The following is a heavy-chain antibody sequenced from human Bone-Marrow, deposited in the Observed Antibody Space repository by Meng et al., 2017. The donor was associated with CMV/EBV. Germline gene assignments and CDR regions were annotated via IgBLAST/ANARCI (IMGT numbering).Heavy chain of an antibody. CDR3: ARGGQLGDC. CDR1: GFTVSTNY. D-gene: IGHD3-16*01. Sequence: GESLKISCAASGFTVSTNYMTWVRQTPGRGLEWVSVIHIDGNTYYADSVKGRFTISRDNAKNMLYLQMNSLRAEDTAVYYCARGGQLGDCWGQGTLVTVSS. V-gene: IGHV3-53*01. J-gene: IGHJ4*02. CDR2: IHIDGNT.